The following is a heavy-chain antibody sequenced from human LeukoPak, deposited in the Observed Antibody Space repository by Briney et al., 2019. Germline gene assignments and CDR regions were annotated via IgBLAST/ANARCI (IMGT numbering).Heavy chain of an antibody. J-gene: IGHJ4*02. CDR1: GGSISSFY. Sequence: SETLSLTCTVSGGSISSFYWNWIRQPPGKGLEWLGYIYYSGSSNYNPSLKSRITISVDTSKNQFCLNLSSVTAADTAVYYCAGGGYCDISSCSAPLFDWWGQGTPVTVSS. V-gene: IGHV4-59*08. CDR3: AGGGYCDISSCSAPLFDW. CDR2: IYYSGSS. D-gene: IGHD2-15*01.